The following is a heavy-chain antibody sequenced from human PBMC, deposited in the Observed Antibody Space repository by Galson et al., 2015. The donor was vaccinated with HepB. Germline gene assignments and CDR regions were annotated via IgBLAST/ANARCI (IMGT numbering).Heavy chain of an antibody. CDR1: GGSISSGGYY. J-gene: IGHJ4*02. CDR2: IYYSGST. CDR3: ARVDAFDWLSTFDY. Sequence: ETLSLTCTVSGGSISSGGYYWSWIRQHPGKGLEWIGYIYYSGSTNYNPSLKGRVTISVDTSKNQFSLKLSSVTAADTAVYYCARVDAFDWLSTFDYWGQGTLVTVSS. D-gene: IGHD3-9*01. V-gene: IGHV4-61*08.